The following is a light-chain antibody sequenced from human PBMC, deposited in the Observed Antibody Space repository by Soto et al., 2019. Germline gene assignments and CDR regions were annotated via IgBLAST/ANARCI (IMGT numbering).Light chain of an antibody. Sequence: IQMTQSPSTLSASVGDRVAITCRASQSIGIWLAWYQKKPGKAPRFLIYKASTLQTGVPSRFSGSGSGTEFTLTISSLQTDDFATYYWQQYNDYSWTFGQGTKVEIK. J-gene: IGKJ1*01. CDR3: QQYNDYSWT. V-gene: IGKV1-5*03. CDR1: QSIGIW. CDR2: KAS.